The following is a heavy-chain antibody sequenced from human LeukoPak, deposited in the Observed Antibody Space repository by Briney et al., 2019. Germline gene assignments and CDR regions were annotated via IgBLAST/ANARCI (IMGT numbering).Heavy chain of an antibody. J-gene: IGHJ5*02. CDR2: IIPIFGTA. CDR1: GYTFTSYA. Sequence: ASVKVSCKASGYTFTSYAISWVRQAPGQGLEWMGRIIPIFGTANYAQKFQGRVTITTDESTSTAYMELSSLRSEDTAVYYCARGETAMVTNWFDPWGQGTLVTVSS. CDR3: ARGETAMVTNWFDP. V-gene: IGHV1-69*05. D-gene: IGHD5-18*01.